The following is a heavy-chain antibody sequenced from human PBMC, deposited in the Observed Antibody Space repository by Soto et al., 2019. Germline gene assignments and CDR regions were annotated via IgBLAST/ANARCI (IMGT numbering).Heavy chain of an antibody. J-gene: IGHJ6*02. CDR1: GYTFTGYC. Sequence: ASVKVSCKASGYTFTGYCMHWVRQAPGEGVEWMGWINPNSGGTNYAQKFQGWVTMTRDTSISTAYMELSRLRSDDTAVYYCARFSDGDDYSNYDAGVVRMDVWGQGTTVTVSS. CDR3: ARFSDGDDYSNYDAGVVRMDV. V-gene: IGHV1-2*04. D-gene: IGHD4-4*01. CDR2: INPNSGGT.